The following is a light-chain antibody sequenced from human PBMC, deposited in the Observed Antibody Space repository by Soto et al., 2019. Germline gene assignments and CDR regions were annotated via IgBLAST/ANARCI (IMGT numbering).Light chain of an antibody. CDR2: KAS. CDR1: QSISSW. Sequence: DIQMTQSPSTLSASVGDRVTITCRASQSISSWLAWYQQKPGKAPKLLIYKASTLESGVPSRFSGSGSGTEFTLTFSSLQTDDFATYYCQQYNSQTLDPTFGQGTKVEIK. J-gene: IGKJ1*01. V-gene: IGKV1-5*03. CDR3: QQYNSQTLDPT.